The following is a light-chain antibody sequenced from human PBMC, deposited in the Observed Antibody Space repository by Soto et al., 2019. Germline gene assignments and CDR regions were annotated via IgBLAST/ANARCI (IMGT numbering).Light chain of an antibody. V-gene: IGKV3-20*01. J-gene: IGKJ1*01. Sequence: EIVLTQSPATLSLSPGERATLSCRASLSVTSNFLAWYQQKPGQAPRLLIYGVSSRATGIPDRFSGSGSGTEFTLTISSLQPDDFATYYCQQYNSYPWTFGQGTKVDIK. CDR2: GVS. CDR1: LSVTSNF. CDR3: QQYNSYPWT.